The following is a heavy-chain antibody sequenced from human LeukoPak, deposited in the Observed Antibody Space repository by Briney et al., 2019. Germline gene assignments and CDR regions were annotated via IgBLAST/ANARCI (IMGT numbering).Heavy chain of an antibody. Sequence: PGRSLRLSCAASGFTFSSYGMHWVRQAPGKGLEWVAVISYDGSNKYYADSVKGRFTISRDNSKNTLYLQMNSLRAEDTAVYYCAKTYGEQPYYFDYWGQGTLVTVSS. J-gene: IGHJ4*02. CDR2: ISYDGSNK. D-gene: IGHD4-17*01. V-gene: IGHV3-30*18. CDR1: GFTFSSYG. CDR3: AKTYGEQPYYFDY.